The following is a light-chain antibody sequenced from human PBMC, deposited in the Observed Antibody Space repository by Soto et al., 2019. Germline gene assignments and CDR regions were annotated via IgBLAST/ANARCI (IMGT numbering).Light chain of an antibody. CDR2: AAS. J-gene: IGKJ1*01. CDR3: QKYNSAPRT. Sequence: DIQMTQSPSSLSASVGDRVTITCRASQGISNYLAWYQQKPGKVPKLLIYAASTLQSGVPSRFSGSGSGTDFTITISSLQPEDVAPYYCQKYNSAPRTFGQGTKVEIK. CDR1: QGISNY. V-gene: IGKV1-27*01.